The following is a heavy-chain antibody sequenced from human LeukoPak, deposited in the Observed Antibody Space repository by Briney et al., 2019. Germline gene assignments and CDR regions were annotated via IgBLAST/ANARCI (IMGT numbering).Heavy chain of an antibody. Sequence: SETLSLTCTASGGSISSYYWSWIRQPPGKGLEWIGYIYYSGSTNYNPSLKSRVTISVDTSKNQFSLKLSSVTAADTAVYYCAREPSYCSSTSCYPAYYFDYWGQGTLVTVSS. J-gene: IGHJ4*02. V-gene: IGHV4-59*01. CDR1: GGSISSYY. CDR2: IYYSGST. CDR3: AREPSYCSSTSCYPAYYFDY. D-gene: IGHD2-2*01.